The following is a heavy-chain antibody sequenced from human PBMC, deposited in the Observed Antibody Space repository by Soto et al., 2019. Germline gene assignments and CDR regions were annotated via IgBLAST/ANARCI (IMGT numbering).Heavy chain of an antibody. V-gene: IGHV3-49*03. CDR1: GFTFGDYA. CDR2: IRSKAYGGTT. Sequence: PGGSLRLSCTASGFTFGDYAMSWFRQAPGKGLEWVGFIRSKAYGGTTEYAASVKGRFTISRDDSKSIAYLQMNSLKTEDTAVYYCTHSGDYYDSSGYYYLYAFDIWGQGTMVTVSS. J-gene: IGHJ3*02. CDR3: THSGDYYDSSGYYYLYAFDI. D-gene: IGHD3-22*01.